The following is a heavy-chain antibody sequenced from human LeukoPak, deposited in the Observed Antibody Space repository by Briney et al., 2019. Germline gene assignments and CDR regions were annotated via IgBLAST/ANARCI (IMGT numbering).Heavy chain of an antibody. J-gene: IGHJ4*02. V-gene: IGHV3-23*01. Sequence: GGSLTLSCAVSGLTLSNYGMSWVRQAPGKGLEWVAGISGSGGSTNYADSVKGRFTISRDNPKNTLFLQMKGLRAEDTAVYFCAKRGVVIRVILVGFHKEAYYFDSWGQGALVTVSS. D-gene: IGHD3-22*01. CDR3: AKRGVVIRVILVGFHKEAYYFDS. CDR2: ISGSGGST. CDR1: GLTLSNYG.